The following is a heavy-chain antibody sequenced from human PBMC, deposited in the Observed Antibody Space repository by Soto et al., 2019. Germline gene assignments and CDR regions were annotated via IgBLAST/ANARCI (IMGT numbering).Heavy chain of an antibody. J-gene: IGHJ4*02. CDR2: VYNSGST. CDR3: ARYRREAVAGYTLDN. D-gene: IGHD6-13*01. V-gene: IGHV4-59*10. CDR1: GGSFSGYY. Sequence: SETLSLTCAVYGGSFSGYYWSWIRQPPGKGLEWIGYVYNSGSTNYNPSLKSRVTISEDTSKSQFSLKVNSMTAADTAVYYCARYRREAVAGYTLDNWGQGILVTVSS.